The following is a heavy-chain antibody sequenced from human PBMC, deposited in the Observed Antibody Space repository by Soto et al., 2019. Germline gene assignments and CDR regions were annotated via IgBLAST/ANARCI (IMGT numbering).Heavy chain of an antibody. Sequence: QVQLVESGGGVVQPGTSLRLSCAASGFTFSSYAMHWARQAPGKGLEWVTVISIRGGDEYYAESVRGRFTISREDSKITLYLQMDSLRVEDTAVYYCARGTIVARQHLDYRGQGNLVTVS. V-gene: IGHV3-30*03. CDR3: ARGTIVARQHLDY. J-gene: IGHJ4*02. D-gene: IGHD6-6*01. CDR2: ISIRGGDE. CDR1: GFTFSSYA.